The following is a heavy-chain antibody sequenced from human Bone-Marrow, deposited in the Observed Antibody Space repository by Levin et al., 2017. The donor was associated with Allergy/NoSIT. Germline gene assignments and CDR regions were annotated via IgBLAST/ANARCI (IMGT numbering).Heavy chain of an antibody. Sequence: GGSLRLSCAASGFTFSTYSMTWVRQAPGKGLEWLSVISGSGGDTYYADSVKGRFTISRDNSKNTLYLQMNSLRAEDTAVYYCAKDPMSGYRPDYFDHWGQGTLVTVSS. D-gene: IGHD3-3*01. CDR1: GFTFSTYS. V-gene: IGHV3-23*01. CDR3: AKDPMSGYRPDYFDH. J-gene: IGHJ4*02. CDR2: ISGSGGDT.